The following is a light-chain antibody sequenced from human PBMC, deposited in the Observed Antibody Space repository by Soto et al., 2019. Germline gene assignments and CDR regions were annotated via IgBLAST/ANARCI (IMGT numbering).Light chain of an antibody. CDR3: AAWDDSLNGYV. Sequence: QSVLTHPPSASGTPGQRVTISWSGGSSNIGTNAVNWYQQLPGTAPKLLIYNNNQRPSGVPDRFSGSKSGTSASLAISGLQSEDEADYYCAAWDDSLNGYVFGTGTKLTVL. J-gene: IGLJ1*01. CDR2: NNN. V-gene: IGLV1-44*01. CDR1: SSNIGTNA.